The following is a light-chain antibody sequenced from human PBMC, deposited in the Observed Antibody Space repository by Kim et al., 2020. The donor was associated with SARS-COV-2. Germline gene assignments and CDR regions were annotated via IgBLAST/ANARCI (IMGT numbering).Light chain of an antibody. Sequence: VSPGERVTLACRASHSISTNLASYQHTPGHAPRLLTSDASTRASGIPARFTCSWSGTECSLSISSLQSEDFAVYYGQQYHSWPYTFGHGTKLEI. CDR3: QQYHSWPYT. J-gene: IGKJ2*01. V-gene: IGKV3-15*01. CDR2: DAS. CDR1: HSISTN.